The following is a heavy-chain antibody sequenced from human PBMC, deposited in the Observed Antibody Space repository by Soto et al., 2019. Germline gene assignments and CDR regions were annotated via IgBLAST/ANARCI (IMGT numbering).Heavy chain of an antibody. CDR2: IYYTGST. V-gene: IGHV4-39*01. CDR1: GVSISSSRYY. J-gene: IGHJ3*02. CDR3: ARHENSNNWYSAFDI. D-gene: IGHD6-13*01. Sequence: PSETLSLTCTVSGVSISSSRYYWGWIRQSPGKGLERIGSIYYTGSTFYNPSLKSRVTISVDTSKNQFSLRLSSVTAADTAVYYCARHENSNNWYSAFDIWGQGTMVTVSS.